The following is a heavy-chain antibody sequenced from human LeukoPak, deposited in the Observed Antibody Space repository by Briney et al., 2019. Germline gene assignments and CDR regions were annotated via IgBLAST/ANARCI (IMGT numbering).Heavy chain of an antibody. CDR3: ARLMLGYCGGGSCYDPFDN. CDR2: IKHDGSEK. Sequence: GGSLRLSCAASGFTFVTYAMSWVRQAPGKGLEWVANIKHDGSEKHFVDSVKGRFTVSRDNARNSLFLQMNSLRAEDTAVYFCARLMLGYCGGGSCYDPFDNWGQGTLVTVSS. CDR1: GFTFVTYA. J-gene: IGHJ4*02. D-gene: IGHD2-15*01. V-gene: IGHV3-7*01.